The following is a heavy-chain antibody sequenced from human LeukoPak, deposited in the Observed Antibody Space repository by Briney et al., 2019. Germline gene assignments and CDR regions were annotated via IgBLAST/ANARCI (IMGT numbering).Heavy chain of an antibody. V-gene: IGHV4-34*01. D-gene: IGHD6-13*01. CDR2: INHSGST. CDR1: GGSFSGYY. Sequence: RPSETLSLTCAVYGGSFSGYYWSWIRQPPGKGLEWIGEINHSGSTNYNPSLKSRVTISVDTSKNQFSLKLSSVTAADTAVYYCARRIAAAGTVYWGQGTLVTVSS. J-gene: IGHJ4*02. CDR3: ARRIAAAGTVY.